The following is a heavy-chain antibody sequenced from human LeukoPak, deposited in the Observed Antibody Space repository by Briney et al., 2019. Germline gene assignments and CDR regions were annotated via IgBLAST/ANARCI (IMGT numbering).Heavy chain of an antibody. Sequence: GGSLRLSCAASGFIFSTYGVHWVRQAPGKGREWVAFPRSDGTDHHYADSVQGRFTISRDNSKSTLFLQMNSLRAEDTAVYYCGKHDSSSYYWGQGTLVTVSS. CDR3: GKHDSSSYY. D-gene: IGHD3-22*01. CDR1: GFIFSTYG. J-gene: IGHJ4*02. CDR2: PRSDGTDH. V-gene: IGHV3-30*02.